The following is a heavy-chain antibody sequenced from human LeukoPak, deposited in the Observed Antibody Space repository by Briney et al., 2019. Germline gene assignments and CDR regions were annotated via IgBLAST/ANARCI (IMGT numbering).Heavy chain of an antibody. Sequence: SVKVPCKASGGTFSSYAISWVRQAPGQGLEWMGGIIPIFGTANYAQKFQGRVTITTDESTSTAYMELSSLRSEDTAVYYCAREVMEPYYYYYYMDVWDKGTTVTVSS. V-gene: IGHV1-69*05. D-gene: IGHD1-1*01. CDR3: AREVMEPYYYYYYMDV. CDR1: GGTFSSYA. CDR2: IIPIFGTA. J-gene: IGHJ6*03.